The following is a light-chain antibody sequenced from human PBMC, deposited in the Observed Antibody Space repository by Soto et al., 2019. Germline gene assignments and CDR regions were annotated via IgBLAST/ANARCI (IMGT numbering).Light chain of an antibody. Sequence: DIQMTQSPSSLSASVGDRVTITCQASQDIGNFLNWYQQKPGKAPKLLIYDASNLEKGVPSRFSGSGSGTDFNFTISSLQPEDIATYYCQQYANPPPFTFGPGTKVDIK. V-gene: IGKV1-33*01. CDR3: QQYANPPPFT. CDR1: QDIGNF. J-gene: IGKJ3*01. CDR2: DAS.